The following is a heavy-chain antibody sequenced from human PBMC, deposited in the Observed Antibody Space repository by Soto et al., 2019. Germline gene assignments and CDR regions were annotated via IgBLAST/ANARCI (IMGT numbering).Heavy chain of an antibody. CDR1: GFTFNHNA. V-gene: IGHV3-33*01. CDR2: IWYDGSEK. J-gene: IGHJ6*02. CDR3: ASDGQQPAPYALDV. Sequence: QVQLVESGGGVVQPGRSLRLSCAASGFTFNHNAMHWVRQAAGKGLEWVAQIWYDGSEKYYTDTVKGRFTISRDNYKNTVFLQMESLRVEDTAAYYCASDGQQPAPYALDVWGQGTTVIVSS. D-gene: IGHD6-13*01.